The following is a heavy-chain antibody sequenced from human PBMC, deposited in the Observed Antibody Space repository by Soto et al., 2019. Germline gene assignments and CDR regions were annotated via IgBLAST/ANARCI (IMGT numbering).Heavy chain of an antibody. J-gene: IGHJ6*02. D-gene: IGHD2-2*03. CDR2: VYSNDKT. V-gene: IGHV4-39*01. Sequence: QLQLQESGPGLVKPSETLSLTCTVSGGSVSSNSYSWGWVRQSPGKGLEWIATVYSNDKTYYNPSLLSRVTISVDTSKNEFSLRLNSVTAADTAVYYCARLNGYCVSTKSHGYYGMDVWGQGTTVTVSS. CDR3: ARLNGYCVSTKSHGYYGMDV. CDR1: GGSVSSNSYS.